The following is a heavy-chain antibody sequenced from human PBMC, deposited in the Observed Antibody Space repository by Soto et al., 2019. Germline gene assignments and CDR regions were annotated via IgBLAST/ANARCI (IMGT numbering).Heavy chain of an antibody. D-gene: IGHD3-9*01. Sequence: EVQLVESGGGLVQPGKSLRLSCAASGFTFDDYAMHWVRQTPGKGLEWVSGISWNSGSIGYADSVKGRFTVSRDNAKSSLYLQMNSLRVEDTALYYCAKSTDYDILTVGRHGHAFHICGLGALVTVSS. CDR3: AKSTDYDILTVGRHGHAFHI. J-gene: IGHJ3*02. CDR2: ISWNSGSI. CDR1: GFTFDDYA. V-gene: IGHV3-9*01.